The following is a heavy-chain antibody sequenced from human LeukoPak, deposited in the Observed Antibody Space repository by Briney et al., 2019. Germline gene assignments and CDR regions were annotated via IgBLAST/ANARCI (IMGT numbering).Heavy chain of an antibody. CDR1: GGSISSYY. V-gene: IGHV4-59*01. CDR2: IYYSGST. CDR3: ARDIAAAGDNWFDP. J-gene: IGHJ5*02. Sequence: SETLSLTCTVSGGSISSYYWSWIRQPPGKGLEWIGYIYYSGSTNYNPSPKSRVTISVDTSKNQFSLKLSSVTAADTAVYYCARDIAAAGDNWFDPWGQGTLVTVSS. D-gene: IGHD6-13*01.